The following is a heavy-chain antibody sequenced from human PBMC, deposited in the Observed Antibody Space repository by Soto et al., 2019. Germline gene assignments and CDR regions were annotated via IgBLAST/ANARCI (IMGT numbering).Heavy chain of an antibody. CDR2: ISYDGSNK. J-gene: IGHJ4*02. CDR1: GFTFSSYG. V-gene: IGHV3-30*18. CDR3: AKDGGRYCSGGSCLIDY. D-gene: IGHD2-15*01. Sequence: QVPLVESGGGVVQPGRSLRLSCAASGFTFSSYGMHWVRQAPGKGLEWVAVISYDGSNKYYADSVKGRFTISRDNSKNTLYLQMNSLRAEDTAVYYCAKDGGRYCSGGSCLIDYWGQGTLVTVSS.